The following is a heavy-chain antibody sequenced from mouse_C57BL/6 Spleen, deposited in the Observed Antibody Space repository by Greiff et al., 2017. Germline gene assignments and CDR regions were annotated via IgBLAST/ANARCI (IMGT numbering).Heavy chain of an antibody. CDR1: GFTFSDYG. D-gene: IGHD2-3*01. V-gene: IGHV5-17*01. Sequence: DVKLVESGGGLVKPGGSLKLSCAASGFTFSDYGMHWVRQAPEKGLEWVAYISSGSSNIYYADTVKGRFTISRDNAKNTLFLLMTSLRSEDTAMYYCARNLIYDGFDYWGQGTTLTVSS. J-gene: IGHJ2*01. CDR2: ISSGSSNI. CDR3: ARNLIYDGFDY.